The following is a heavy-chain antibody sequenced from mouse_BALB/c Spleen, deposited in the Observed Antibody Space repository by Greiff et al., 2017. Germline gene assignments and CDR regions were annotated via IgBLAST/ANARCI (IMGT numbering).Heavy chain of an antibody. CDR3: ARGEGIYYGNYGGGDY. CDR1: GYTFTDYA. V-gene: IGHV1S137*01. CDR2: ISTYYGDA. D-gene: IGHD2-1*01. J-gene: IGHJ4*01. Sequence: QVQLQQSGAELVRPGVSVKISCKGSGYTFTDYAMHWVKQSPAKSLEWIGVISTYYGDASYNKKFKGKATMTVDKSSSTAYMELARLTSEESAIYYCARGEGIYYGNYGGGDYWGQGTSVTVSS.